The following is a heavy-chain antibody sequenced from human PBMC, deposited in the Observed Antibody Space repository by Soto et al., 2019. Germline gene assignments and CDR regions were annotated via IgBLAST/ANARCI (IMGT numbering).Heavy chain of an antibody. CDR1: GGSISSPNFY. CDR3: ARPAEGSSSFNWFDP. CDR2: INYNGTT. Sequence: SETLSLTCTVSGGSISSPNFYWSWIRQHPGKGLEWIGEINYNGTTYYNPSLKSRVTISVDTPKNQFSLKLSSVTAADTAVYYCARPAEGSSSFNWFDPWGQGTLVTVSS. V-gene: IGHV4-39*07. J-gene: IGHJ5*02. D-gene: IGHD6-13*01.